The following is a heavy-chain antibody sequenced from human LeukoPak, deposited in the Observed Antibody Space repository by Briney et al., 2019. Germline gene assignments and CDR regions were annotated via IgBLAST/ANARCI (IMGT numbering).Heavy chain of an antibody. CDR2: ISAYNGNT. CDR3: ARGYCSGGSCYTAADY. V-gene: IGHV1-18*01. D-gene: IGHD2-15*01. CDR1: GYTFTSYG. Sequence: GASVKVSCKASGYTFTSYGISWVRQAPGQGLEWMGWISAYNGNTNYAQKLQGRVTMTTDTSTSTAYMELRSPRSDDTAVYYCARGYCSGGSCYTAADYWGQGTLVTVSS. J-gene: IGHJ4*02.